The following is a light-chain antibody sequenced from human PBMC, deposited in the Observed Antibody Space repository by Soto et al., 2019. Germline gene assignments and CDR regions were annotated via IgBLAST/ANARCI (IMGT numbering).Light chain of an antibody. Sequence: QSALTQPASVSGSPGQSITISCTGTSSDVGAYNYVSWYQQYPGKAPKLMIYEVSNRPSGVSNRFSGSKSGNTASLTISGLQPEYEADYYCSSYTSSSTYVFGTGTKVTVL. CDR3: SSYTSSSTYV. J-gene: IGLJ1*01. CDR2: EVS. V-gene: IGLV2-14*01. CDR1: SSDVGAYNY.